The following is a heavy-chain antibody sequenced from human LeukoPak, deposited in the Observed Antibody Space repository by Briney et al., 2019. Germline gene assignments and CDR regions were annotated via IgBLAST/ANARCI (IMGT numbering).Heavy chain of an antibody. CDR1: GYSISSGYY. D-gene: IGHD5-18*01. Sequence: PSETLSLTCAVSGYSISSGYYWGWIRQPPGKGLEWIGSIYHSGSTYCNPSLESRVTISVDTSKNQFSLKLSSVTAADTAVYYCARGPYSYGYWDYWGQGTLVTVSS. V-gene: IGHV4-38-2*01. CDR3: ARGPYSYGYWDY. J-gene: IGHJ4*02. CDR2: IYHSGST.